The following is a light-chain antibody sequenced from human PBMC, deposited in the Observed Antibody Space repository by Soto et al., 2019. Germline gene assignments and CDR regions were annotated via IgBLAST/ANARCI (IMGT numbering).Light chain of an antibody. J-gene: IGKJ1*01. CDR1: QSVSSIY. Sequence: EIVLTQSPGTLSLSPGERATLSCRASQSVSSIYLAWYQQKPGQAPRLLIYGASSRASGIPDRFSGVGSGTDFTLTISRLEPEDFAVYYCQQYGSTPITFGQGTKVDI. V-gene: IGKV3-20*01. CDR2: GAS. CDR3: QQYGSTPIT.